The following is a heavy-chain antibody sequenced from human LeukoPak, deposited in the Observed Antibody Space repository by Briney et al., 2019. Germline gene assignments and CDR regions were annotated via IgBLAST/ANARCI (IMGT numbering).Heavy chain of an antibody. Sequence: GESLKISCKGSGYSFTNHWIGWVRQMPGKGLEWMGIIYPGDSDTRYSPSFRGQVTISVDKSISTAYLQWSSLKASDTAVYYCARRHSGYNYYFDHWGQGTLVTVSS. J-gene: IGHJ4*02. D-gene: IGHD5-12*01. CDR2: IYPGDSDT. V-gene: IGHV5-51*01. CDR3: ARRHSGYNYYFDH. CDR1: GYSFTNHW.